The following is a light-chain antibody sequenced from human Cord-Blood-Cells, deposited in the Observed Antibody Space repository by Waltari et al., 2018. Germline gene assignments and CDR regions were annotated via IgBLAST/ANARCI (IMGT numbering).Light chain of an antibody. CDR3: QQSGSSPVT. V-gene: IGKV3-20*01. J-gene: IGKJ5*01. CDR2: GAS. Sequence: EIVLTQSPGTLSLSPGERATLSCRASQSVSSSYLAWYQQKPGQAPRLLIDGASSRATGIPDRFIGSGSGTDFTLTISRLEPEDFAVYYCQQSGSSPVTFGQGTRLEI. CDR1: QSVSSSY.